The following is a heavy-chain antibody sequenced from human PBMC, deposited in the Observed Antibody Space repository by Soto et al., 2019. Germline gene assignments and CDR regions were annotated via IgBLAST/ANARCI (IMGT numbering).Heavy chain of an antibody. CDR2: ISSSGSYI. D-gene: IGHD5-12*01. V-gene: IGHV3-21*01. CDR3: ARDFRDGYYFDY. Sequence: EVQLVESGGGLVKPGGSPRLSCAASGFTFSSYSMNWVRQAPGKGLEWVSSISSSGSYIYYADSVKGRFTISRDNAKNSLYLQMSSLRAEDTAVYYCARDFRDGYYFDYWGQGTLVTVSS. CDR1: GFTFSSYS. J-gene: IGHJ4*02.